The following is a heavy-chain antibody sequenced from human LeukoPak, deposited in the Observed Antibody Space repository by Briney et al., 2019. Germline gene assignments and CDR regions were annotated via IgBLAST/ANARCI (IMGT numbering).Heavy chain of an antibody. V-gene: IGHV4-34*01. CDR2: INHSGST. D-gene: IGHD6-6*01. CDR3: AVVFSSSSRTFDY. J-gene: IGHJ4*02. CDR1: GGSFSGYY. Sequence: SETLSLTCAVYGGSFSGYYWSWIRQPPGKGLEWIGEINHSGSTNYNPSLKSRVTISVDTSKNQFSLKLSSVTAADTAVYYCAVVFSSSSRTFDYWGQGTLVTVSP.